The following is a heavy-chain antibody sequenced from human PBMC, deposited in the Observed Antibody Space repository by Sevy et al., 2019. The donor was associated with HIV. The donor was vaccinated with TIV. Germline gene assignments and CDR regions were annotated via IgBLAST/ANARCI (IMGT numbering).Heavy chain of an antibody. Sequence: GGSLRLSCAASGFTFSVYWMSWVRQAPGKGLEWVATMKEDGSDKEYVDSVKGRFTISRDNAKNSLYLQMNSLRAEDTAVYYGVREGVGGYSYSLDCWGQGTLVTVSS. CDR1: GFTFSVYW. CDR3: VREGVGGYSYSLDC. V-gene: IGHV3-7*01. J-gene: IGHJ4*02. CDR2: MKEDGSDK. D-gene: IGHD5-18*01.